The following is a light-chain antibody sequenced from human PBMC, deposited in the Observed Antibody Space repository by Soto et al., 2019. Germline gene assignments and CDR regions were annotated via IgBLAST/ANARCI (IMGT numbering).Light chain of an antibody. V-gene: IGKV3D-15*01. Sequence: EIVMTQSPATLSVSPGETATLSYRASQSISIGLAWYRQKPGQPPRLLIYGASTRATGTPARFSGSGSGTEFTLTISSLQSEDFALYYCQQYNKWPLITFGQGTKVDIK. CDR3: QQYNKWPLIT. CDR2: GAS. CDR1: QSISIG. J-gene: IGKJ1*01.